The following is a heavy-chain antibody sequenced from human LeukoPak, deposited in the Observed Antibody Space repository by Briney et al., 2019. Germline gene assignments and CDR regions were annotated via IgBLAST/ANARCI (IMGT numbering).Heavy chain of an antibody. V-gene: IGHV3-23*01. D-gene: IGHD3-22*01. CDR3: AKGKFDSSGYYFNYFDY. Sequence: PSETLSLTCTVSGGSISSSSYYWGWVRQAPGKGLEWVSEISGSGGSTYYADSVKGRLTISRDNSRNTLYLQMNSLRAEDTAVYYCAKGKFDSSGYYFNYFDYWGQGTLVTVSS. CDR2: ISGSGGST. CDR1: GGSISSSSYY. J-gene: IGHJ4*02.